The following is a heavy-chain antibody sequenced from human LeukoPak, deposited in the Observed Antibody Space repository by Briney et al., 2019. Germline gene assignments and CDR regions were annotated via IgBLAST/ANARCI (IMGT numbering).Heavy chain of an antibody. D-gene: IGHD3-22*01. CDR1: GGTFSSYA. CDR2: IIPIFGTA. V-gene: IGHV1-69*13. CDR3: ASYYYDRGGYFDH. J-gene: IGHJ4*02. Sequence: GASVKVSCKASGGTFSSYAISWVRQAPGQGLEWMGGIIPIFGTANYAQKFQGRVTITADESTSTAYMELSSLRSEDTAVYYCASYYYDRGGYFDHWGQGTLVTVSS.